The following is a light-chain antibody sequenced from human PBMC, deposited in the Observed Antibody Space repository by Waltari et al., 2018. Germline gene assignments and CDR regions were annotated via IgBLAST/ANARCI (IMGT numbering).Light chain of an antibody. J-gene: IGKJ2*01. CDR2: QVS. V-gene: IGKV2-30*02. CDR1: QSLVHSDGNTY. CDR3: MQGTHWPVYT. Sequence: VMTQSPLSLPVTPGQPASISCRSSQSLVHSDGNTYLNWFHQRPGQSPRRLIYQVSNRGSGVPDRVSGSGSGSDFTLEISRVEAEDVGTYFCMQGTHWPVYTFGQGTKLEIK.